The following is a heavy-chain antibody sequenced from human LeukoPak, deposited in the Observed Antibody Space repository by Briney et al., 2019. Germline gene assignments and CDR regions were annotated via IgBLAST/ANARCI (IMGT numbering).Heavy chain of an antibody. V-gene: IGHV1-18*01. Sequence: ASVKVSCKASGYTFSGYGISWVRQAPGQGLEWMRWVSAYADDTNYVQKFQGRVTMTTDTSTSTAYMELRSLRSDDTAVYYCARDCIGCHGFDYWGQGTLVTVSS. CDR1: GYTFSGYG. J-gene: IGHJ4*02. CDR2: VSAYADDT. D-gene: IGHD2-15*01. CDR3: ARDCIGCHGFDY.